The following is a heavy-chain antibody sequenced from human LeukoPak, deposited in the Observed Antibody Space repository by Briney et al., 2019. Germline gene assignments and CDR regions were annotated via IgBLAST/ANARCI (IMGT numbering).Heavy chain of an antibody. J-gene: IGHJ3*02. V-gene: IGHV3-21*01. Sequence: GTLRLSCAASGFTFSSYAMSGVRQAPRKGLEWVLSISISSSYLYYADSVKGRFTISRDNAKNSLYLQMNSLRAEDTAVYYCARSGYCSSTRCSHDAFDIWGQGTMVTVSS. CDR2: ISISSSYL. D-gene: IGHD2-2*01. CDR3: ARSGYCSSTRCSHDAFDI. CDR1: GFTFSSYA.